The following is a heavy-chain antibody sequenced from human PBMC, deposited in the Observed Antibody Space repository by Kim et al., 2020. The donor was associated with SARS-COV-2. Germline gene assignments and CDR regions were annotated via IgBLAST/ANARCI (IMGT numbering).Heavy chain of an antibody. CDR3: ARVGYSSAWYFYYGMDV. Sequence: LRSRVTISVDTSKNQFSLKLSSVTAADTALYYCARVGYSSAWYFYYGMDVWGQGTTVTVSS. J-gene: IGHJ6*02. V-gene: IGHV4-59*01. D-gene: IGHD6-19*01.